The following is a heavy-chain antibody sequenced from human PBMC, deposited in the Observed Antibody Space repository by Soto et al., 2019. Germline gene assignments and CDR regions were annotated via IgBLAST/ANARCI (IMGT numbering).Heavy chain of an antibody. D-gene: IGHD4-4*01. V-gene: IGHV3-33*01. CDR3: ARDSKSNPPYPFDP. CDR2: IWYDGSNK. Sequence: QVQLVESGGGVVQPGRSLRLSCAASGFTFSSYGMHWVRQAPGKGLEWVAVIWYDGSNKYYADSVKGRFTISRDNSKNTLYLQMNSLRAEDTAVYYCARDSKSNPPYPFDPWGQGTLVTVSS. CDR1: GFTFSSYG. J-gene: IGHJ5*02.